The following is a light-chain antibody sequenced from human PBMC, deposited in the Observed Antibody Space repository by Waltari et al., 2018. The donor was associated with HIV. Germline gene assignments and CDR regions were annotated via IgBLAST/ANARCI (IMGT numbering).Light chain of an antibody. Sequence: QSALTQPASVSGSPGQSVPLSCTGPTINSTSVTWYQQHPAKAPTPIIVEGTYRPSGVSNRFSGSKSGNTASLTISGLQGEDEAHYYCSSYTASGSVIFGGGTNLTVL. CDR1: TINSTS. V-gene: IGLV2-14*03. CDR3: SSYTASGSVI. CDR2: EGT. J-gene: IGLJ2*01.